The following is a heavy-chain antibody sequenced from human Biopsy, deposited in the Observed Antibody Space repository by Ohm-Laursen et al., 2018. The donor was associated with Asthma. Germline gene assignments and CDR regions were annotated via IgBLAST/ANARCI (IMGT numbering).Heavy chain of an antibody. CDR1: GFKFDDYG. D-gene: IGHD2-15*01. CDR2: ISWSSGSI. Sequence: SLRLSCTATGFKFDDYGMYWVRQAPGKGLEWVAGISWSSGSIVYVDSVKGRFTISRDNSKNTVYLDISSLRIEDTAVFYCGIVVAANPFQGDCWGQGTLVTVSS. V-gene: IGHV3-9*01. CDR3: GIVVAANPFQGDC. J-gene: IGHJ4*02.